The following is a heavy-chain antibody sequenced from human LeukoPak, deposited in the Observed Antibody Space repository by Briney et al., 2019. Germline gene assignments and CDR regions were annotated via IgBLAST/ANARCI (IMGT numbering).Heavy chain of an antibody. CDR2: IRYDGSNK. V-gene: IGHV3-30*02. D-gene: IGHD2-2*01. CDR1: GFTFSSYG. Sequence: GGSLRLSCAASGFTFSSYGMHWVRRAPGKGLEWVAFIRYDGSNKYYADSVKGRFTISRDNSKSTLYLQMNSLRAEDTAVYYCARVVGTDEGADYWGQGTLVTVSS. CDR3: ARVVGTDEGADY. J-gene: IGHJ4*02.